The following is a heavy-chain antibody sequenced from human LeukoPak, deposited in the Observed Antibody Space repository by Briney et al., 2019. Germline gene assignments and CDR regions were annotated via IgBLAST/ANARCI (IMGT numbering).Heavy chain of an antibody. CDR3: VKLLGLY. J-gene: IGHJ4*02. D-gene: IGHD2-8*02. V-gene: IGHV3-23*01. CDR2: ISGSGGST. CDR1: GFTFSSYS. Sequence: HPGGSLRLSCAASGFTFSSYSMNWVRQAPGKGLEWVSGISGSGGSTYHADSVKGRFSISRDNSNDTLYLQMNSLRVEDTAVYYCVKLLGLYWGQGTVVTVSS.